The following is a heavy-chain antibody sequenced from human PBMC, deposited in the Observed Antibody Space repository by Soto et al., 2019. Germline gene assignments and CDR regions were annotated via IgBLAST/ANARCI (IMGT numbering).Heavy chain of an antibody. CDR3: ARIDSWYIDY. V-gene: IGHV2-26*01. CDR1: GFSLSNARMG. CDR2: IFSSDEK. J-gene: IGHJ4*02. D-gene: IGHD6-13*01. Sequence: QVTLRESGPVLVKPTETLTLTCTVSGFSLSNARMGVSWIRQPPGKALEWLGHIFSSDEKSYTTYLKSRLTIRXDTSKSQVVLTMTNMDPVDTATYYCARIDSWYIDYWGQGALVTVSS.